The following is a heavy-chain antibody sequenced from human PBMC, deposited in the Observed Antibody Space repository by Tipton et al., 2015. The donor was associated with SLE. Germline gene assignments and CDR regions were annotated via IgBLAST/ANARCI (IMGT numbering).Heavy chain of an antibody. CDR1: GGSISSGGYY. CDR3: ARHGGIMMELRGWVDY. CDR2: IYYSGST. J-gene: IGHJ4*02. Sequence: TLSLTCTVSGGSISSGGYYWSWLRQHPGKGLEWIGYIYYSGSTYYNPSLKSRVTISVDTSKNQFSLKLSSVTAADTAVYYCARHGGIMMELRGWVDYWGQGTLVTVSS. D-gene: IGHD1-7*01. V-gene: IGHV4-31*03.